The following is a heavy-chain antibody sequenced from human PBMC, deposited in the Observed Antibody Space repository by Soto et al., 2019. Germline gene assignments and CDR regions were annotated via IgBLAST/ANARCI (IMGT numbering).Heavy chain of an antibody. J-gene: IGHJ4*02. CDR2: IWYDGSNK. Sequence: QVKLVESGGGVDQPGRSLRLSCAASGFTFSSYGMHWVRQAPGKGLEWVAVIWYDGSNKYYADSVKGRFTISRDNSKNTLYLQMNSLRAEDTAVYYCSRDIIAAAELDYWGQGTLVTVSS. V-gene: IGHV3-33*01. D-gene: IGHD6-13*01. CDR3: SRDIIAAAELDY. CDR1: GFTFSSYG.